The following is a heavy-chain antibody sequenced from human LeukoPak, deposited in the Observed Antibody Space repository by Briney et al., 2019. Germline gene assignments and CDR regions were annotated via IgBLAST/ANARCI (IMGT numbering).Heavy chain of an antibody. CDR2: ISWNSGSI. Sequence: GGSLRLSCAASGFTFDDYAMHWVRQAPGKGLEWVSGISWNSGSIGYADSVKGRFTISRDNAKNSLYLQMNSLRAEDTALYYCAEEAEDHPAPFDYWGQGTLVTVSS. CDR1: GFTFDDYA. CDR3: AEEAEDHPAPFDY. D-gene: IGHD2-15*01. J-gene: IGHJ4*02. V-gene: IGHV3-9*01.